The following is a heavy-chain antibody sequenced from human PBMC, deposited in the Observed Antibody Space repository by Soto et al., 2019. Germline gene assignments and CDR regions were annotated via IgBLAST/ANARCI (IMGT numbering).Heavy chain of an antibody. CDR2: IIPIFGTA. CDR1: GGSLSSDA. J-gene: IGHJ4*02. Sequence: SVKRSCTASGGSLSSDAIVWVRQAPGQGLEWMGGIIPIFGTANYAQKFQGRVTITADESTSTAYMELSSLRSEDTAVYYCARAIAAAGKGNFDYWGQGTLVTGSS. CDR3: ARAIAAAGKGNFDY. V-gene: IGHV1-69*13. D-gene: IGHD6-13*01.